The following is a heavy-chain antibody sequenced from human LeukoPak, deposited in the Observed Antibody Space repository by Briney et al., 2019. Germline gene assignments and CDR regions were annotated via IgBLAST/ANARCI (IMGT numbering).Heavy chain of an antibody. Sequence: SETLSLTCAVYGGSYSGYYWSWIRQPPGKGLEWIGEINHSGSTNYNPSLKSRVTISVDTSKNQFSLKLSSVTAADTAVYYCARGRGRAVGQYYYYGMDVWGQGTTVTVSS. V-gene: IGHV4-34*01. CDR3: ARGRGRAVGQYYYYGMDV. J-gene: IGHJ6*02. D-gene: IGHD6-19*01. CDR1: GGSYSGYY. CDR2: INHSGST.